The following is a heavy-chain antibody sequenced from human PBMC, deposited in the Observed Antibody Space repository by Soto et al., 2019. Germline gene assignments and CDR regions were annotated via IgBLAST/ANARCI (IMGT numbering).Heavy chain of an antibody. D-gene: IGHD5-12*01. CDR3: ARNIGFDYVN. V-gene: IGHV3-7*01. CDR1: GFNVLDFG. CDR2: VKEDGSEL. Sequence: GESLKISCGVSGFNVLDFGMSWVRQAPGKGLEWVASVKEDGSELYYLHSVRGRFSMTRDSAGSALHLTMNYLTAEDTGVYYGARNIGFDYVNWGQGIPVTVSS. J-gene: IGHJ4*02.